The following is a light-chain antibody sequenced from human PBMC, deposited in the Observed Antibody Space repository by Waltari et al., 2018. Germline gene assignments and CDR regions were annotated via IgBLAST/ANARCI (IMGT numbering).Light chain of an antibody. Sequence: DIQMTQSPSTLSASVGARVTLTCRASQSVSTWLAWYQQKPGKAPKFLIYKASILENGVPSRFSGSGSVTEFTLNISSLQPDDFATYYCHQYNTYEWTFGQGTKVEI. CDR1: QSVSTW. J-gene: IGKJ1*01. CDR3: HQYNTYEWT. CDR2: KAS. V-gene: IGKV1-5*03.